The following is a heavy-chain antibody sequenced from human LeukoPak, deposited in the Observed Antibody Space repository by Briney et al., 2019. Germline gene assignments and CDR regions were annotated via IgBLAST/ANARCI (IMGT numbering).Heavy chain of an antibody. CDR1: GGSISTGTFS. V-gene: IGHV4-61*02. Sequence: PSQTLSLTCTVSGGSISTGTFSWSWIRQPAGKGLEWIGRIYTTGTTNYSPSLKSRVTISIDTSKSHFSLRLTSVTAADTAIYYCARDAGSYVSYMDVWGKGTVVTVSS. CDR3: ARDAGSYVSYMDV. J-gene: IGHJ6*03. CDR2: IYTTGTT. D-gene: IGHD1-26*01.